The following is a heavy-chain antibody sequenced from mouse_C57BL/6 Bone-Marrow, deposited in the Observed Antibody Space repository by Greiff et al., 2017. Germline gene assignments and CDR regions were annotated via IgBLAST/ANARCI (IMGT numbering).Heavy chain of an antibody. D-gene: IGHD2-4*01. CDR3: ASGDYDGDYYAMDY. CDR2: IYPGDGDT. J-gene: IGHJ4*01. CDR1: GYAFSSYW. V-gene: IGHV1-80*01. Sequence: VQLQQSGAELVKPGASVKISCKASGYAFSSYWMNWVKQRPGKGLEWIGQIYPGDGDTNYNGKFKGKATLTADKSSSTAYMQLSSLTSEDSAVYFCASGDYDGDYYAMDYWGQGTSVTVSS.